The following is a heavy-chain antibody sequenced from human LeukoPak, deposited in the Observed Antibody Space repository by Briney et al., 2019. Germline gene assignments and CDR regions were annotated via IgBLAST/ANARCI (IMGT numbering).Heavy chain of an antibody. CDR1: GDTFSSYT. D-gene: IGHD1-26*01. V-gene: IGHV1-69*04. Sequence: SVKVSCKASGDTFSSYTISWVRQAPGQGLEWMGRIIAILGIADYAQKFQGRVTIPADKSTSTAYMELSSLRSEDTAVYYCARDLRGYSGSYYWFDPWGQGTLVTVSS. CDR3: ARDLRGYSGSYYWFDP. J-gene: IGHJ5*02. CDR2: IIAILGIA.